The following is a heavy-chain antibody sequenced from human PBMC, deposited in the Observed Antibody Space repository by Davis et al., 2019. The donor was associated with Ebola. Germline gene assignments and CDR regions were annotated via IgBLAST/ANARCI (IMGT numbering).Heavy chain of an antibody. J-gene: IGHJ5*02. Sequence: ASVKVSCKASGYSFTEYYVHWVRQAPGEGLEYMGRINPDSGGTKYAQKFQGRVTMTWDTSISTTYMDLRRLRSDDTAVYFCARDSTSARLRTWGQGTLVIVS. D-gene: IGHD2/OR15-2a*01. CDR2: INPDSGGT. V-gene: IGHV1-2*06. CDR3: ARDSTSARLRT. CDR1: GYSFTEYY.